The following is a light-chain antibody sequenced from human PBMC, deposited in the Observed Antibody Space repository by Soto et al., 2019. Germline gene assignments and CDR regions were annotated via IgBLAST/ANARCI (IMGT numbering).Light chain of an antibody. CDR1: QSVSSD. CDR3: QQYNNWPPYT. CDR2: GAS. J-gene: IGKJ2*01. V-gene: IGKV3-15*01. Sequence: IVMTQSAATLSVSPGDRVTLSCRASQSVSSDLAWYQQRPGQAPRLLIYGASTRATGIPARFSGTGSGTEFTLTISSLQSEDFAIYYCQQYNNWPPYTFGQGTKVDIK.